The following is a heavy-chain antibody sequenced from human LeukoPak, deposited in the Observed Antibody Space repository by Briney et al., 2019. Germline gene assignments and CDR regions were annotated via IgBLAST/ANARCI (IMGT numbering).Heavy chain of an antibody. CDR1: GFSFCTQE. CDR3: ARGSYTGFDLYFDS. D-gene: IGHD5-12*01. Sequence: GGSLRLSCAASGFSFCTQEMAWVRQAPGKGLEWVSYISKDGRTIYYADSVKGRFTISRDNTRNSLFLQLSSLSADDTAFYYCARGSYTGFDLYFDSWGQGTLVTISS. V-gene: IGHV3-48*03. CDR2: ISKDGRTI. J-gene: IGHJ4*02.